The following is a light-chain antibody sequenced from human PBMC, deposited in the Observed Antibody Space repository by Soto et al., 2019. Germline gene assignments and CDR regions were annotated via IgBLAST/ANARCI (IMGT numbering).Light chain of an antibody. CDR3: QQYSSSRT. Sequence: ESVLTQSAATLSLSAGERATLSFRASQSVSSNLAWYQQKPGQAPRLLIYGGSSRATGIPVRFSGSGSETDFTLTITRLEPEDFAVYYCQQYSSSRTFGQGTKVDIK. V-gene: IGKV3-20*01. J-gene: IGKJ1*01. CDR1: QSVSSN. CDR2: GGS.